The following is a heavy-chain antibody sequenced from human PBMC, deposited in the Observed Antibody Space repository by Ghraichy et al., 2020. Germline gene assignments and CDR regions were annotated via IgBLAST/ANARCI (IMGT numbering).Heavy chain of an antibody. J-gene: IGHJ4*02. CDR1: GFTFSDYY. V-gene: IGHV3-11*01. D-gene: IGHD2-2*02. CDR3: ARAGGRYCSSTSCYTPDY. Sequence: GGSLRLSCAASGFTFSDYYMSWIRQAPGKGLEWVSYISSSGSTIYYADSVKGRFTISRDNAKNSLYLQMNSLRAEDTAVYYCARAGGRYCSSTSCYTPDYWGQGTLVTVSS. CDR2: ISSSGSTI.